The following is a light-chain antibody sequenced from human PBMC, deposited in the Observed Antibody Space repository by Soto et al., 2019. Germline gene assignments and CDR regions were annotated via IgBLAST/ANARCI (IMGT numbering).Light chain of an antibody. J-gene: IGKJ2*01. Sequence: DIQMTQSPSSLSASVGDRVTITCQASQDINKNLIWYQQKPGKAPKLLIYDASSLESGVPSRFSGSGSGTEFTLTISSLQPDDFATYYCQQYNSYSPETYTFGQGTKLEIK. CDR3: QQYNSYSPETYT. V-gene: IGKV1-5*01. CDR1: QDINKN. CDR2: DAS.